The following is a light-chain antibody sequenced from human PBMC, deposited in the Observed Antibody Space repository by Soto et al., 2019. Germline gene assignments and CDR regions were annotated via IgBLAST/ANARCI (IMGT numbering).Light chain of an antibody. V-gene: IGKV1-16*01. CDR3: QQYKGYPLT. Sequence: DIEMTQSPSSLSASVGDRVTITCRASQGIGDYLAWFQQKPGRGPKTLISAASNLQDGAPSRFSGRGYGTEFSLTISSLQPDDFATYYCQQYKGYPLTSGGGTKV. CDR1: QGIGDY. CDR2: AAS. J-gene: IGKJ4*01.